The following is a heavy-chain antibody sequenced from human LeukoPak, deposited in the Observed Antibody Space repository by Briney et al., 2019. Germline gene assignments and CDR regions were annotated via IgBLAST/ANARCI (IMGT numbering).Heavy chain of an antibody. V-gene: IGHV3-7*01. CDR3: ARDIPRGSTHLDY. Sequence: GGSLRLSCAASGFTFPNYWMTWVRQAPGEGLEWVASIEDDGDQKNYGDSVKGRFTISRDNAENSLYLQMNILRVEDTAVYYCARDIPRGSTHLDYWGQGTLVTVSA. J-gene: IGHJ4*02. D-gene: IGHD1-26*01. CDR2: IEDDGDQK. CDR1: GFTFPNYW.